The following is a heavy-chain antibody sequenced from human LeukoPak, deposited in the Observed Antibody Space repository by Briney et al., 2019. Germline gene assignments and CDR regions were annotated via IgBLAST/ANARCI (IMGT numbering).Heavy chain of an antibody. V-gene: IGHV3-73*01. CDR2: IRSKANSYAT. CDR3: TSRDSTVTPTGYFQH. Sequence: GGSLRLSCAASGFTFSGSAMHWVRQASGKGLEWVGRIRSKANSYATAYAASVKGRFTISRDDSKNTAYLQMNSLKTEGTAVYYCTSRDSTVTPTGYFQHWGQGTLVTVSS. D-gene: IGHD4-17*01. CDR1: GFTFSGSA. J-gene: IGHJ1*01.